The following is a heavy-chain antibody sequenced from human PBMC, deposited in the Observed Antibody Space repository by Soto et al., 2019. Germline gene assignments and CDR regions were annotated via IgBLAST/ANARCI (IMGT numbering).Heavy chain of an antibody. CDR2: ISGSGGST. CDR1: GFTFSSYA. CDR3: AKAGYYYDSSGYYFGAFDI. J-gene: IGHJ3*02. V-gene: IGHV3-23*01. Sequence: PGGSLRLSCAASGFTFSSYAMSWVRQAPGKGLEWVSAISGSGGSTYYADSVKGRFTISRDNSKNTLYLQMNSLRAEDTAVYYCAKAGYYYDSSGYYFGAFDIWGQGTMVTVSS. D-gene: IGHD3-22*01.